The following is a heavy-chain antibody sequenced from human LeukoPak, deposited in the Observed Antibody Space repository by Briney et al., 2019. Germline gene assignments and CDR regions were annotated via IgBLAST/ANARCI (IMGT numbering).Heavy chain of an antibody. CDR2: VQHIGGET. V-gene: IGHV3-7*03. J-gene: IGHJ1*01. CDR1: GFTFSNSW. D-gene: IGHD6-19*01. CDR3: AKDLGGYAPTYFQH. Sequence: GGSLGLSCAGSGFTFSNSWMGWVRQAPGKGLEWVANVQHIGGETYYVDSVKGRFTISRDNSKSTLYLRVNSLRAEDTAVYYCAKDLGGYAPTYFQHWGQGTLVAVSS.